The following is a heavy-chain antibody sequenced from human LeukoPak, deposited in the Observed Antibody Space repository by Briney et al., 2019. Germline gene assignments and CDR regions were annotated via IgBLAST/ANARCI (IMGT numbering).Heavy chain of an antibody. J-gene: IGHJ6*03. Sequence: SETLSLTCTVSGVSISSHYRSWIRQPPGKGLEWIGYMFDNENTKDNPSLKSRITLSADTSKNQFSLKLSSVTAADTAVYYCATGRNVVVPAAILGVGPWYYYYMDVWGKGTTVTASS. CDR3: ATGRNVVVPAAILGVGPWYYYYMDV. D-gene: IGHD2-2*02. CDR1: GVSISSHY. CDR2: MFDNENT. V-gene: IGHV4-59*11.